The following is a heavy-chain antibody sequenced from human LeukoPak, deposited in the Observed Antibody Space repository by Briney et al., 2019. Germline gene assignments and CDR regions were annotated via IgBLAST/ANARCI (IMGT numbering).Heavy chain of an antibody. V-gene: IGHV4-59*01. Sequence: SEALSLTCTVSGGSISSYYWSWIRQPPGKGLEWIGYVYYSGSTNYNPSLKSRVTISVDTSKNQFSLKLSSVTAADTAVYYCARAGIAAAGNRWFDPWGQGTLVTVSS. CDR1: GGSISSYY. CDR2: VYYSGST. D-gene: IGHD6-13*01. J-gene: IGHJ5*02. CDR3: ARAGIAAAGNRWFDP.